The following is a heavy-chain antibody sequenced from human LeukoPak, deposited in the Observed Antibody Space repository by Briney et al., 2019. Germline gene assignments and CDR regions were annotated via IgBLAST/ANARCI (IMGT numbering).Heavy chain of an antibody. D-gene: IGHD6-19*01. CDR1: GYTFTGYY. Sequence: ASVKVSCKASGYTFTGYYIHWVRQAPGQGLEWMGWINPNSGVTHYPQKFQGRVTMTRDTSIRTAYMEVSSLRSDDTAVYYCARGQQWLEAFDYWGRGTLVTVSP. CDR2: INPNSGVT. J-gene: IGHJ4*02. V-gene: IGHV1-2*02. CDR3: ARGQQWLEAFDY.